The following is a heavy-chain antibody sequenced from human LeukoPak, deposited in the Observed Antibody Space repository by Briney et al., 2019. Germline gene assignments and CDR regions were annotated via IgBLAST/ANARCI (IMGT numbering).Heavy chain of an antibody. D-gene: IGHD5-12*01. J-gene: IGHJ6*04. CDR1: GGTFSSYA. Sequence: SVKVSCKASGGTFSSYAISWVRQAPGQGLEWMGGIIPMFGTANYAQKFQGRVTITADESTSTAYMELSSLRSEDTAVYYCASGGYSGYDFYYYYYGMDVWGKGHTVTVSS. V-gene: IGHV1-69*13. CDR2: IIPMFGTA. CDR3: ASGGYSGYDFYYYYYGMDV.